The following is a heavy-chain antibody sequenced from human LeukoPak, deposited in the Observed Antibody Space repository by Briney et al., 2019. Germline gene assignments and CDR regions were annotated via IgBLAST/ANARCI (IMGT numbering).Heavy chain of an antibody. Sequence: ASVKVSCKASGYTFTSYGISWVRQAPGQGLEWMGWLSAYNGKTNYAQKLQGRVTMTTDTSTSTAYMELRSLRSDDTAVYYCARDDRVDYYGSGSYYKTHYFDYWGQGTLVTVSS. CDR1: GYTFTSYG. J-gene: IGHJ4*02. D-gene: IGHD3-10*01. CDR3: ARDDRVDYYGSGSYYKTHYFDY. CDR2: LSAYNGKT. V-gene: IGHV1-18*01.